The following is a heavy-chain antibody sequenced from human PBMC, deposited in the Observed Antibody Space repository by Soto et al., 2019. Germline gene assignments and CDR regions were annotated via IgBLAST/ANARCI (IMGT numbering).Heavy chain of an antibody. CDR2: IWYNGSNK. CDR1: GFTFSSYG. CDR3: ARDPPVAGITIFGVAPGYYGMDV. J-gene: IGHJ6*02. Sequence: QVQLVESGGGVVQPGRSLRLSCAASGFTFSSYGMHWVRQAPGKGLEWVAVIWYNGSNKYYADSVKGRFTISRDNSKNTLYLQMNSLRAEDTAVYYCARDPPVAGITIFGVAPGYYGMDVWGQGTTVTVSS. D-gene: IGHD3-3*01. V-gene: IGHV3-33*01.